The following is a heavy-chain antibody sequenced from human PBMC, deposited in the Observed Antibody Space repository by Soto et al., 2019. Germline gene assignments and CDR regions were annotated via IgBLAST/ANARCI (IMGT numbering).Heavy chain of an antibody. J-gene: IGHJ4*02. V-gene: IGHV3-23*01. CDR2: ISGSGGST. CDR1: GFTFTTYA. CDR3: AKNWDTTFSSSSH. D-gene: IGHD6-6*01. Sequence: EVQLLESGGGLVQPGGSLRISCAASGFTFTTYAMTWVRQAPGKGLEWVSAISGSGGSTYYADSVKGRFTISRDNSKNTLLLQMNSLRAEDTAVYYCAKNWDTTFSSSSHWGQGTLVTVSS.